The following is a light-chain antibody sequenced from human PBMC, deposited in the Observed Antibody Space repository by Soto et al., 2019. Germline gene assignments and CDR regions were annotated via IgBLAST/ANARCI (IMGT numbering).Light chain of an antibody. J-gene: IGKJ4*01. CDR2: AAS. V-gene: IGKV1-27*01. CDR3: QKYNSAPGT. CDR1: QGVSNY. Sequence: IHITQSPAILSVSVGHRFTITFRARQGVSNYLAWYHQKPWKVPKLLIYAASTLQSGVPSRFSGSGSGTDFTLTISSLQPEDVATYYCQKYNSAPGTFGGGTTVDI.